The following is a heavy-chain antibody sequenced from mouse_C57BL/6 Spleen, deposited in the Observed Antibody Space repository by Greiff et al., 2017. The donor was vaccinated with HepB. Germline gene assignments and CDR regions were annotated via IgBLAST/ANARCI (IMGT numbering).Heavy chain of an antibody. CDR1: GYTFTDYE. CDR3: TRGGYNYGSSWGNY. Sequence: QVQLQQSGAELVRPGASVTLSCKASGYTFTDYEMHWVKQTPVHGLEWIGAIDPETGGTAYNQKFKGKAILTADKSSSTAYMELRSLTSEDSAVYYCTRGGYNYGSSWGNYWGQGTTLTVSS. J-gene: IGHJ2*01. CDR2: IDPETGGT. V-gene: IGHV1-15*01. D-gene: IGHD1-1*01.